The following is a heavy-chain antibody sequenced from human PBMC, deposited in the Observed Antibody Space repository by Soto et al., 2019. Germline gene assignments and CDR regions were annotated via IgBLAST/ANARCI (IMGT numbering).Heavy chain of an antibody. D-gene: IGHD1-26*01. CDR1: GFTFSSYW. CDR2: INSDGSST. V-gene: IGHV3-74*01. Sequence: GGSVRLSCAASGFTFSSYWMHWVRQAPGKGLVWVSRINSDGSSTSYADSVKGRFTISRDNAKNTLYLQMNSLRAEDTAVYYCARVPFRLGPGVWGQGTMVTVSS. CDR3: ARVPFRLGPGV. J-gene: IGHJ3*01.